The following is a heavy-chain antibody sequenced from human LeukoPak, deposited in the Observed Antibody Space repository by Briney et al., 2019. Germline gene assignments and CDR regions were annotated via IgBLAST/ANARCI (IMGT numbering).Heavy chain of an antibody. J-gene: IGHJ6*03. V-gene: IGHV4-61*02. CDR1: GGSISSGSYY. Sequence: PSQTLSLTCTVSGGSISSGSYYWSWIRQPAGKGLEWIGRIYTSGSTNYNPSLKSRVTISVDTSKNQFSLKLSSVTAADTAVYYCARRGTGAYQLLSTYYYYYMDVWGKGTTVTVSS. D-gene: IGHD2-2*01. CDR3: ARRGTGAYQLLSTYYYYYMDV. CDR2: IYTSGST.